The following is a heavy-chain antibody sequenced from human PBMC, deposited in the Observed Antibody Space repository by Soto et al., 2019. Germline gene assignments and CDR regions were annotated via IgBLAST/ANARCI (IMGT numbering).Heavy chain of an antibody. J-gene: IGHJ4*02. CDR2: ISYDGSNK. CDR1: GFTFSSYG. Sequence: GGSLRLSCAASGFTFSSYGMHWVRQAPGKGLEWVAVISYDGSNKYYADSVKGRFTISRDNSKNTLYLQMNSLRAEDTAVYYCAKDPREQWLVKGGYYFDYWGQGTLVTVSS. CDR3: AKDPREQWLVKGGYYFDY. D-gene: IGHD6-19*01. V-gene: IGHV3-30*18.